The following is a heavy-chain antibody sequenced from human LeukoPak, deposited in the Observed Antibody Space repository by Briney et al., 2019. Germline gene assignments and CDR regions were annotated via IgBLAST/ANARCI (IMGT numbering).Heavy chain of an antibody. J-gene: IGHJ4*02. CDR1: GYTFSSCD. CDR2: ISGSGGST. CDR3: AKARPPYASTYDY. D-gene: IGHD2-2*01. Sequence: GGSLRLSCAASGYTFSSCDMSWVRQAPGKGLEWVSGISGSGGSTYYADSVKGRFTISRDNSKNTLYLQMNSLRAEDTAVYYCAKARPPYASTYDYRGQGTLATVSS. V-gene: IGHV3-23*01.